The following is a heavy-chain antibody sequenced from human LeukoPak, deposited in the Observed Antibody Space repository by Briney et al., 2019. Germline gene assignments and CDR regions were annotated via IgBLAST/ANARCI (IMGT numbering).Heavy chain of an antibody. D-gene: IGHD3-10*01. Sequence: SQTLSLTCAISGDSVSSNSAGWNWIRQSPWRGLEWLGRTYYRSKWYNDYAVSVKSRITINPDTSKNQFSLQLNSVTPEDTAVYYCARGPWGSGSSPSTPIDYWGQGTLVTVSS. CDR3: ARGPWGSGSSPSTPIDY. CDR1: GDSVSSNSAG. J-gene: IGHJ4*02. V-gene: IGHV6-1*01. CDR2: TYYRSKWYN.